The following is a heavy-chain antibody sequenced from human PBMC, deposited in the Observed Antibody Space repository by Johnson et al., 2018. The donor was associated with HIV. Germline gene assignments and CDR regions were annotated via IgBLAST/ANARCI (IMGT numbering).Heavy chain of an antibody. J-gene: IGHJ3*02. Sequence: VLLLESGGGLVQPGGSLRLSCAASGFTVSSNYMSWVRQAPGKGLEWVAVMWYDGSNQYYADSVKGRFTISRDNAKNSLYLQMNSLRAEDTALYYCARGGLGFQNIHDPFDIWGQGTMVTVSS. CDR2: MWYDGSNQ. CDR1: GFTVSSNY. CDR3: ARGGLGFQNIHDPFDI. V-gene: IGHV3-33*08. D-gene: IGHD1/OR15-1a*01.